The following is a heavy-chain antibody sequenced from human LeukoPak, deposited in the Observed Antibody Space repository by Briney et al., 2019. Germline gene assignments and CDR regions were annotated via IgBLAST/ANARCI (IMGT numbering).Heavy chain of an antibody. D-gene: IGHD3-10*01. CDR2: ISAYNGNT. J-gene: IGHJ4*02. V-gene: IGHV1-18*01. Sequence: GASVKVSCKAFGYTFTSYGISWVRQAPGQGLEWMGWISAYNGNTNYAQKLQGRVTMTTDISASTAYMELRSLRSDDTDVYYCARDYYGSGSLDYWGQGTLVTVSS. CDR1: GYTFTSYG. CDR3: ARDYYGSGSLDY.